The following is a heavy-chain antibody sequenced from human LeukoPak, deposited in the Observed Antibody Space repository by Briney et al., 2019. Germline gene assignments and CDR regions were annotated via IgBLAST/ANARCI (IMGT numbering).Heavy chain of an antibody. Sequence: PGGSLRLSCAASGFTFSTYAMNWVRQAPGKGLEWVSALSNNGRSGGTTDFADSVKGRFRISRDNSKSPLYLQLSSLTAEDTSVYYCAKAMSTDHYDSKGFYRVDFDYWGQGTLVTVSS. CDR2: LSNNGRSGGTT. D-gene: IGHD3-22*01. CDR1: GFTFSTYA. J-gene: IGHJ4*02. V-gene: IGHV3-23*01. CDR3: AKAMSTDHYDSKGFYRVDFDY.